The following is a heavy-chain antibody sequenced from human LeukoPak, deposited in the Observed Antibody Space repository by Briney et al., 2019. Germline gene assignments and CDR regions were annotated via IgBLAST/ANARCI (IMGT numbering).Heavy chain of an antibody. Sequence: ASVKVSCKASGYTFTSYGISWVRQAPGQGLEWMGWISAYNGNTNYAQKLQGRVTMTTDTSTSTAYMELRSLRSDDTAVYYCARGPVGDYDFWSGYGAFDIWGQGTMVTVSS. J-gene: IGHJ3*02. CDR1: GYTFTSYG. V-gene: IGHV1-18*01. CDR2: ISAYNGNT. D-gene: IGHD3-3*01. CDR3: ARGPVGDYDFWSGYGAFDI.